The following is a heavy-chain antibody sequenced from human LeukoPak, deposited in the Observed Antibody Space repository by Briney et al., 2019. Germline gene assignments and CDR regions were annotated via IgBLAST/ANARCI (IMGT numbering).Heavy chain of an antibody. Sequence: ISYDGSNKYYADSVKGRFTISRDNSKNTLYLQMNSLRAEDTAVYYCARAKGDSRRNWFDPWGQGTLVTVSS. CDR2: ISYDGSNK. CDR3: ARAKGDSRRNWFDP. V-gene: IGHV3-30*01. J-gene: IGHJ5*02. D-gene: IGHD1-26*01.